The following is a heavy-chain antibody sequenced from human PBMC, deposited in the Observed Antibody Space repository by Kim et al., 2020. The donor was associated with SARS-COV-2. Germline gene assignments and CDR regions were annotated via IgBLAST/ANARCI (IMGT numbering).Heavy chain of an antibody. CDR2: IKEDGSER. V-gene: IGHV3-7*01. J-gene: IGHJ4*02. Sequence: GGYLRLSCVASGFTFNNCYMTWVRQAPGRGLEWVANIKEDGSERSYVESVKGRFTISRDNARNSLYLEMNSLRPEDTAVYYCARQGPGSPWLAFESWGQGTLVTVSS. D-gene: IGHD5-12*01. CDR1: GFTFNNCY. CDR3: ARQGPGSPWLAFES.